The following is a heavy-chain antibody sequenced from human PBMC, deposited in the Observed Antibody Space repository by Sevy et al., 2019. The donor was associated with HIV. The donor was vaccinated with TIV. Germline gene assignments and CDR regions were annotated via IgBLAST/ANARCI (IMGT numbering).Heavy chain of an antibody. CDR2: ITGSSTTI. V-gene: IGHV3-23*01. CDR3: ARDGLYGGNFEYFQH. Sequence: GVTLKISCAASGFTFSNYALTWVRQAPGKGLDWVSSITGSSTTIYYADSVKGRFTVSRDNSNNTLYLHINSLRAEDTAVYYCARDGLYGGNFEYFQHWGQGTLVTVSS. CDR1: GFTFSNYA. D-gene: IGHD4-17*01. J-gene: IGHJ1*01.